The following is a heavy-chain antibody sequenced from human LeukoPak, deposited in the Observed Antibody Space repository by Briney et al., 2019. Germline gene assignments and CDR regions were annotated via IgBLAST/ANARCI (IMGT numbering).Heavy chain of an antibody. J-gene: IGHJ3*02. CDR3: ARDYYDSRGEAFDI. CDR2: IFYVGST. Sequence: SETLSLTCTVSGDSIGSHYWSWIRQPPGKGLEWIGYIFYVGSTNYNPSLKSRVTISVDTSKNQFSLKLNSVTAADTAVYYCARDYYDSRGEAFDIWGQGTMATVSS. CDR1: GDSIGSHY. V-gene: IGHV4-59*11. D-gene: IGHD3-22*01.